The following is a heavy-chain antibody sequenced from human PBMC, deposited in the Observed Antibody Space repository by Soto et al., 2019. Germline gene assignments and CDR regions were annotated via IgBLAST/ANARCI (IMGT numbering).Heavy chain of an antibody. CDR2: ISGDSRGT. D-gene: IGHD1-1*01. CDR1: GFTFSSSA. CDR3: ATQDFRGPTGTT. Sequence: GGSLRLSCAASGFTFSSSAMGWVRQGPGKGLEWVSLISGDSRGTYYIDSVKGRFAIFRDNSKNTLYLQLSSLRAEDTAVYYCATQDFRGPTGTTWGQGTLVTVS. J-gene: IGHJ4*02. V-gene: IGHV3-23*01.